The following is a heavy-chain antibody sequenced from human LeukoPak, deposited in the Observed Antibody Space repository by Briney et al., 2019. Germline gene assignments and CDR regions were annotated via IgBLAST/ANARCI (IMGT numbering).Heavy chain of an antibody. D-gene: IGHD6-19*01. CDR3: ARHTVAGGFDY. V-gene: IGHV4-59*08. CDR1: GGPFSSFY. Sequence: SETLSLTCTVSGGPFSSFYWSWIRQPPGKGLEWIGYIYYSGSTNYNPSLKSRVTISVDTSKNQFSLKLSSVTAADTAVYYCARHTVAGGFDYWGQGTLVTVSS. J-gene: IGHJ4*02. CDR2: IYYSGST.